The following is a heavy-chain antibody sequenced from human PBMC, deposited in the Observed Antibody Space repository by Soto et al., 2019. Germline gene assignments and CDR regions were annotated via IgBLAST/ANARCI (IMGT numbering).Heavy chain of an antibody. Sequence: SQTLSLTCTVSGGSISNGGYYWSWIRQHPGKGLEWIGYIYYSGSTYYNPSLKSRVTISVDTSKNQFSLKLSSVTAADTAVYYCARDRGGYGGLYWGKGTLVTAS. V-gene: IGHV4-31*03. J-gene: IGHJ4*02. CDR1: GGSISNGGYY. D-gene: IGHD4-17*01. CDR3: ARDRGGYGGLY. CDR2: IYYSGST.